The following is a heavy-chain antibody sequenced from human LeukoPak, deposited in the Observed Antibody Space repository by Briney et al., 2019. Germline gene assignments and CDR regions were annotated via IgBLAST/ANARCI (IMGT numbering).Heavy chain of an antibody. CDR2: INHSGST. CDR1: GGSFSGYY. CDR3: ARHGMVSKEVDY. J-gene: IGHJ4*02. D-gene: IGHD5-18*01. V-gene: IGHV4-34*01. Sequence: PSETLSLTCAVYGGSFSGYYWSWVRHPPGKGLEWIGEINHSGSTNYNPSLKRRVTISVDTSKNQFSLTLGSVTAADTAVYYCARHGMVSKEVDYWGQGTLVTVSS.